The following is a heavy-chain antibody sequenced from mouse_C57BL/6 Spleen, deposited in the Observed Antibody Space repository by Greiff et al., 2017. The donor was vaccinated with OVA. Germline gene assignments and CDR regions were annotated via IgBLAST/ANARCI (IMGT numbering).Heavy chain of an antibody. Sequence: VQLQQPGAELVMPGASVKLSCKASGYTFTSYWMHWVKQRPGQGLEWIGEIDPSDSYTNYNQKFKGKSTLTVDKSSSTAYMQLSSLTSEDSAVYYCARSVYYGSSYVVDYWGQGTTLTVSS. CDR2: IDPSDSYT. J-gene: IGHJ2*01. V-gene: IGHV1-69*01. CDR1: GYTFTSYW. CDR3: ARSVYYGSSYVVDY. D-gene: IGHD1-1*01.